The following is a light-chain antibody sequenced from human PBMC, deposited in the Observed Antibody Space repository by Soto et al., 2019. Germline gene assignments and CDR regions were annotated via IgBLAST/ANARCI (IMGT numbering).Light chain of an antibody. CDR3: QMWDSSSDHQV. V-gene: IGLV3-21*04. CDR2: YES. Sequence: SYELTQPPSVSVAPGKTARITCGGNNIGSKSVHWYQQKPGQAPVLVIYYESDRPSGIPERFSGSNSGNTATLTISRVEVGDEADYYCQMWDSSSDHQVFGTGTKPTVL. J-gene: IGLJ1*01. CDR1: NIGSKS.